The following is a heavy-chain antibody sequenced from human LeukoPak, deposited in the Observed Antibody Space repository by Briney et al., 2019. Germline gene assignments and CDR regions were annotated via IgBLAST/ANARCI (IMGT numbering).Heavy chain of an antibody. CDR3: GGLSGSPPRRRAPDY. CDR2: IVHVGRT. J-gene: IGHJ4*02. CDR1: GYSISSGHY. V-gene: IGHV4-38-2*01. D-gene: IGHD1-26*01. Sequence: PSETLSLTCAVSGYSISSGHYWGWIRQSPGKGLEWIGSIVHVGRTDYNPSLKSRVTMSVDTSTNTFSLRLSSVTAADTAVYYCGGLSGSPPRRRAPDYWGQGTPVTVSS.